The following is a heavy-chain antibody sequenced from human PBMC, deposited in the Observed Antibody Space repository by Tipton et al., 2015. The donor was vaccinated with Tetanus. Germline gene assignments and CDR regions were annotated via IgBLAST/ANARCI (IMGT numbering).Heavy chain of an antibody. Sequence: TLSLTCTVSGGSTSGSSYYWGWIRQPPGKGLEWIGSIYYSGSSYYNPTLKSRVTISVDTSKNQFSLKLDSVTAADAAVYYCARPGVGGYTGYYFDFWGQGTVVTVSS. CDR3: ARPGVGGYTGYYFDF. V-gene: IGHV4-39*01. J-gene: IGHJ4*02. CDR1: GGSTSGSSYY. CDR2: IYYSGSS. D-gene: IGHD5-12*01.